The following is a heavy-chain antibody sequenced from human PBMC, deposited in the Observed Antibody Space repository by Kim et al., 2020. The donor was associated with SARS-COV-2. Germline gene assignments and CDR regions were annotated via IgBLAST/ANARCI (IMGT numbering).Heavy chain of an antibody. Sequence: GGSLRLSCAASGFTFSSYGMHWVRQAPGKGLEWVAIISYDRNNKYYADSVKGRFTISRDNSKNTLFLQMNSLRAEDTAVYYCALGVVIYGAFDIWGQGTMVTVSS. V-gene: IGHV3-30*03. CDR1: GFTFSSYG. CDR2: ISYDRNNK. J-gene: IGHJ3*02. D-gene: IGHD3-3*01. CDR3: ALGVVIYGAFDI.